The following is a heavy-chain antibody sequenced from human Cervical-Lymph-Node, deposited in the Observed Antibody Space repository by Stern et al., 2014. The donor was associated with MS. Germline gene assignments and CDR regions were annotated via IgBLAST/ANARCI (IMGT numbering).Heavy chain of an antibody. V-gene: IGHV1-2*04. D-gene: IGHD3-3*01. CDR3: AKGGTIFVVVARNWFDP. CDR2: INLNNGDT. J-gene: IGHJ5*02. Sequence: QVQLVESGPEVEDPGASVKLSCRASGFSFTNYYIHWVRQAPGRGPEWMGWINLNNGDTNYAQRFRGWVTMTRDTSVSTAFLELNRLKSDDTALYYCAKGGTIFVVVARNWFDPWGQGTLVTVSS. CDR1: GFSFTNYY.